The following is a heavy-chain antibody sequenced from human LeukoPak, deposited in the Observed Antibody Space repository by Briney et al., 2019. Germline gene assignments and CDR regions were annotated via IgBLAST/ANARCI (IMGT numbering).Heavy chain of an antibody. J-gene: IGHJ4*02. V-gene: IGHV4-39*01. CDR3: ARRLSYYDHFDY. Sequence: SETLSLTCSVSGGSISSSSYYWGWIRQPPGKGLEWIGNIYYSGSTYYNPSLKSRVTISVDTSKNQFSLKLSSVAAAGTALYYCARRLSYYDHFDYWGQGNLVTVSS. D-gene: IGHD3-22*01. CDR1: GGSISSSSYY. CDR2: IYYSGST.